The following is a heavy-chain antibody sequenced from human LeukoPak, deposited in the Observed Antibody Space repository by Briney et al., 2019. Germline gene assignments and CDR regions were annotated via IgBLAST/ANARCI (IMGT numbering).Heavy chain of an antibody. D-gene: IGHD2-2*01. J-gene: IGHJ6*02. CDR1: GGSISSSNYY. V-gene: IGHV4-39*01. CDR2: IYYSGST. Sequence: SETLSLTCTVSGGSISSSNYYRGWIRQPPGRGLEWIGSIYYSGSTYYNPSLKSRVTISVDTSKNQFSLKLSSVTAADTAVYYCIRSRGYCSSTSCLHYGMDVWGQGTTVTVSS. CDR3: IRSRGYCSSTSCLHYGMDV.